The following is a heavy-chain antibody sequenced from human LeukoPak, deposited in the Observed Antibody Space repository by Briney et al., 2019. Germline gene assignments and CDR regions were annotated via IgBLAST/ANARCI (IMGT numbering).Heavy chain of an antibody. J-gene: IGHJ3*02. Sequence: SETLSLTCTVSGGSISSYYWSWIRQPPGKGLEWIGYIYYSGSTNYNPSLKSRVTISVDTSKNQFSLKLSSVTAADTAVYYCARVHSSGWYFKVLGAFDIWGQGTMVTVSS. D-gene: IGHD6-19*01. CDR3: ARVHSSGWYFKVLGAFDI. CDR1: GGSISSYY. V-gene: IGHV4-59*12. CDR2: IYYSGST.